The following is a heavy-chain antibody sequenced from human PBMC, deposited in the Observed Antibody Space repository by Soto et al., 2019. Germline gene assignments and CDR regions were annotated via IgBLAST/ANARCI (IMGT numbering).Heavy chain of an antibody. V-gene: IGHV1-3*01. CDR3: ARQGRRIFGVVIMAYYYYMDV. CDR2: INAGNGNT. D-gene: IGHD3-3*01. Sequence: ALVKVSCKASVYTFTSYAMHWLRMAQGQRLEWMGWINAGNGNTKYAQKFQGRVTITRDTSTSTAYMELRSLRSDDTAVYYCARQGRRIFGVVIMAYYYYMDVWGKGTTVTVSS. CDR1: VYTFTSYA. J-gene: IGHJ6*03.